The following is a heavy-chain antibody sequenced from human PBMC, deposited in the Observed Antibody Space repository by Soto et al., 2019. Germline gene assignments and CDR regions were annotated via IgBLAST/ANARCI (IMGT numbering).Heavy chain of an antibody. CDR2: VTHIGTG. CDR3: ARIHWAQSSLDY. D-gene: IGHD6-19*01. CDR1: GGFIDIGAFS. Sequence: PSGTLSPTCAVSGGFIDIGAFSLSWIGQRPGKGLDWVGCVTHIGTGDSIPSLNGRLTVSVESSQTQSSLKLTSVTAADSAFYYCARIHWAQSSLDYWGRGILVTVSS. V-gene: IGHV4-30-2*01. J-gene: IGHJ4*02.